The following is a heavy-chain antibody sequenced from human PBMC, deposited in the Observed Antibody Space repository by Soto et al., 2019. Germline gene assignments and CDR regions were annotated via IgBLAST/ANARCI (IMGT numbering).Heavy chain of an antibody. CDR1: GYSFTTYW. CDR3: ATSIFGRGMDV. V-gene: IGHV5-51*01. D-gene: IGHD3-3*01. J-gene: IGHJ6*02. CDR2: IHPGDSDI. Sequence: ESLKISCKGSGYSFTTYWIHWLRQMPGKGLEWMGTIHPGDSDIRYSPSLQGQVTISGDKSISTAYLQWSGLKASDTATYYCATSIFGRGMDVWGQGTTVTVSS.